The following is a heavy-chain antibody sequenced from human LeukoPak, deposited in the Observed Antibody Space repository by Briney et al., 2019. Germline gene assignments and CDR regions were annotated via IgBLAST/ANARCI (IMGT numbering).Heavy chain of an antibody. J-gene: IGHJ6*03. CDR2: ISSSGSTI. CDR1: GFTFSSYE. CDR3: ARSSSGYDSSGYYTTFDYYYYMDV. Sequence: GSLRLSCAASGFTFSSYEMNWVRQAPGKGLEWVSYISSSGSTIYYADSVKGRFTISRDNAENSLYLQMNSLRAEDTAVYYCARSSSGYDSSGYYTTFDYYYYMDVWGKGTTVTVSS. D-gene: IGHD3-22*01. V-gene: IGHV3-48*03.